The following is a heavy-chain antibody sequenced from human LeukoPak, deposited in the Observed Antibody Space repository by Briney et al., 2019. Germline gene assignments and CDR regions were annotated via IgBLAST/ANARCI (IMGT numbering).Heavy chain of an antibody. J-gene: IGHJ4*02. CDR3: ARGWLLQLDY. CDR1: GGSLSGYY. CDR2: INHSGST. Sequence: SETLSLTCAVYGGSLSGYYWSWVRQPPGKGLEWIGEINHSGSTNYNPSLKSRVTISVDTSKNQFSLQLSSVTAADTAVYYCARGWLLQLDYWGQGTLVTVSS. V-gene: IGHV4-34*01. D-gene: IGHD3-22*01.